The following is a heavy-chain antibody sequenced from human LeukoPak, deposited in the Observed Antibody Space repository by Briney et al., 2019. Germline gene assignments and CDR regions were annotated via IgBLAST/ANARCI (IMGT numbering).Heavy chain of an antibody. CDR3: VKSGTWADFDS. CDR2: ISNKGDST. J-gene: IGHJ4*02. V-gene: IGHV3-64D*09. CDR1: GFTFSSYG. Sequence: GGSLRLSCSASGFTFSSYGMHWVRQAPGKGLEYVSGISNKGDSTYYADSVKGRFTISRDNSKNTLHLQMSSLRADDTAVYYCVKSGTWADFDSWGQGTLVTVSS. D-gene: IGHD1-26*01.